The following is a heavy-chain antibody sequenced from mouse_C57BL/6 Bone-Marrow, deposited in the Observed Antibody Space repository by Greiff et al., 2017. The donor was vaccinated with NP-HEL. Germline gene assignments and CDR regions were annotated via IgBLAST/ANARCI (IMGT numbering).Heavy chain of an antibody. Sequence: QVQLQQPGAELVRPGSSVKLSCKASGYTFTSYWMHWVKQRPIQGLEWIGNIDPSAGETNYNQKFKNKATLAVDKSSSTAYMQLSSLTSEDSAVYYCAGGGLLDYWGQGTTLTVSS. D-gene: IGHD2-2*01. J-gene: IGHJ2*01. V-gene: IGHV1-52*01. CDR1: GYTFTSYW. CDR2: IDPSAGET. CDR3: AGGGLLDY.